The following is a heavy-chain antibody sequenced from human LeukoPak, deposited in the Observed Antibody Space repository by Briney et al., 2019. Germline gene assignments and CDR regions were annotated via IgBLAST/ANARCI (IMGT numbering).Heavy chain of an antibody. D-gene: IGHD5-12*01. CDR3: AAQGYSGYDLNLNWFDP. Sequence: ASVKVSCKVSGYTLTELSMHWVRQAPGKGLEWMGGFDPEDGETIYAQKFQGRVTMTRDMSTSTVYMELSSLRSEDTAVYYCAAQGYSGYDLNLNWFDPWGQGTLVTVSS. CDR2: FDPEDGET. V-gene: IGHV1-24*01. CDR1: GYTLTELS. J-gene: IGHJ5*02.